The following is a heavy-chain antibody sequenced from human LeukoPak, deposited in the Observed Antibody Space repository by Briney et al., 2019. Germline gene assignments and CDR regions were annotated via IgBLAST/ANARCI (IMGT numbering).Heavy chain of an antibody. D-gene: IGHD6-19*01. V-gene: IGHV3-21*04. CDR1: GFTFSSSA. J-gene: IGHJ4*02. CDR3: ARGDRSGWYFDY. Sequence: GGSLRLSCAASGFTFSSSAMDWVREAPGKGLEWVSSINNVGSHIYYADSVKGRFTISRDNAKNSLYLQMNSLRAEDTALYRCARGDRSGWYFDYWGQGTLVTVSS. CDR2: INNVGSHI.